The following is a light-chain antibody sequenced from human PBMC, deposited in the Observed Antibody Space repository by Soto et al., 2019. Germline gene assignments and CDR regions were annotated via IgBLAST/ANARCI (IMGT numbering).Light chain of an antibody. Sequence: QSVLTQPASVSGSPGQSITISCTGTSSDVGGYNFVSWYQQHPGKAPKLVIYEVSHRPSGVSYRFSGSKSGNTASLTISGLQAEDEADYYCSSYTSSSTYVFGTGTKATVL. CDR2: EVS. CDR1: SSDVGGYNF. CDR3: SSYTSSSTYV. J-gene: IGLJ1*01. V-gene: IGLV2-14*01.